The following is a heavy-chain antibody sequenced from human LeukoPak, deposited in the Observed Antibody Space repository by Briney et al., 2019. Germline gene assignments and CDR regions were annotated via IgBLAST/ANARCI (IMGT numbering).Heavy chain of an antibody. CDR2: ITTSSSYI. Sequence: GGSLRLSCAASGFTFSSYSMNWVRQAPGKGLEWVSSITTSSSYIYYTDSVKGRFTISRDNAKNSLYLQMNSLRAEDTAVYYCARDLGGYSYGSHFDYWGQGTLVTVSS. CDR3: ARDLGGYSYGSHFDY. V-gene: IGHV3-21*01. J-gene: IGHJ4*02. CDR1: GFTFSSYS. D-gene: IGHD5-18*01.